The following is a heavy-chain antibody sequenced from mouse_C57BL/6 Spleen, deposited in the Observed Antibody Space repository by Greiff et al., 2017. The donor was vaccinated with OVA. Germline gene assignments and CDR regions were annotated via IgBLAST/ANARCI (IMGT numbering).Heavy chain of an antibody. CDR3: ARYDGYYRYFDV. J-gene: IGHJ1*03. CDR2: IDPSDSYT. D-gene: IGHD2-3*01. CDR1: GYTFTSYW. Sequence: QVQLQQPGAELVKPGASVKLSCKASGYTFTSYWMQWVKQRPGQGLEWIGEIDPSDSYTNYNQKFTGKATLTVDTSSSTAYMQLSSLTSEDSAVYYCARYDGYYRYFDVWGTGTTVTVSS. V-gene: IGHV1-50*01.